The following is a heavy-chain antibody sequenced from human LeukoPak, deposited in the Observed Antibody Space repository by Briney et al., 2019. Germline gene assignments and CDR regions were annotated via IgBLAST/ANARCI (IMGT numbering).Heavy chain of an antibody. Sequence: GGSLRLSCAASGFTFSNYAMSWVRQAPGKGLEWVSAISTGGAGTYYADSVKGRFTISRDNSQNTLYLQMNSLRAEDTAIYYCAGGPTYYYGSGSYPDYWGQGTLVTVSS. CDR1: GFTFSNYA. J-gene: IGHJ4*02. D-gene: IGHD3-10*01. V-gene: IGHV3-23*01. CDR2: ISTGGAGT. CDR3: AGGPTYYYGSGSYPDY.